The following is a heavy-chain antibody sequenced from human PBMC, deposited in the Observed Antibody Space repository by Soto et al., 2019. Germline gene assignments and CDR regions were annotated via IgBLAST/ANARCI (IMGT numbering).Heavy chain of an antibody. CDR2: ISASGSSP. Sequence: RGSLRLSCAASGFTFSIYDMRWVRQAPGKGLEWVSGISASGSSPYYADSVKGRFTISRDNSKNTLYLQMNSLRAEDTAVYFCAKSYGYNHGFDPWGQGTLVTVSS. D-gene: IGHD5-12*01. CDR1: GFTFSIYD. CDR3: AKSYGYNHGFDP. J-gene: IGHJ5*02. V-gene: IGHV3-23*01.